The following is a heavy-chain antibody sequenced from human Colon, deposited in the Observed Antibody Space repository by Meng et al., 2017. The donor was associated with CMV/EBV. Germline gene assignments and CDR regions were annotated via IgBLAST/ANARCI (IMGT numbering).Heavy chain of an antibody. V-gene: IGHV4-59*11. J-gene: IGHJ4*02. CDR2: VYYSGSA. D-gene: IGHD2-2*01. CDR1: GDSLRGHY. CDR3: VTKRAKYCSTGPCPGYFDN. Sequence: SETLSLTCTVSGDSLRGHYWSWIRQPPGKGLEWMGYVYYSGSATYSPSLRSRITISVDTSRNQISLNLRSVTAADTAVYYCVTKRAKYCSTGPCPGYFDNWGQGTLVTVSS.